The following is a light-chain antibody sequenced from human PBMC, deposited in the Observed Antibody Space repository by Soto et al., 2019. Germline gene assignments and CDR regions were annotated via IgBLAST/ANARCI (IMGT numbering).Light chain of an antibody. Sequence: EFVLTQSPGTLALSREERAILCFRASHTVRNNYLAWYQQKPGQAPRLLIYDASSRATGIPDRFSGSGSGTDFTLTMRTLEPDDFALYYCQQRTAWPLSYGGGTKGDIK. CDR3: QQRTAWPLS. J-gene: IGKJ4*01. CDR1: HTVRNNY. CDR2: DAS. V-gene: IGKV3D-20*02.